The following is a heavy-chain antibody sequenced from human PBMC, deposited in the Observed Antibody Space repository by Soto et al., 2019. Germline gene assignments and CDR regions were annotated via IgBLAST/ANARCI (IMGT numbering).Heavy chain of an antibody. CDR1: GGSIRSGFYY. Sequence: QVQLQESGPGLVKPSQSLSLTCAVSGGSIRSGFYYWSWIRQHPAKGLEWIGSVSYSGTTKYNPSLESRLSISLGASENLFSLRLTSLTAADTDIYFCARLGPGGDDGFDIWGQGTSVIVSS. CDR2: VSYSGTT. CDR3: ARLGPGGDDGFDI. D-gene: IGHD3-10*01. J-gene: IGHJ3*02. V-gene: IGHV4-31*11.